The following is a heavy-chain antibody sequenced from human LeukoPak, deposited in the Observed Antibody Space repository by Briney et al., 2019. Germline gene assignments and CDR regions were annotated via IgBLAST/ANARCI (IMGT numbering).Heavy chain of an antibody. Sequence: PGGSLRLSCTAPGFTVSSNSMSWVRQAPGKGLEWVSVIYSDGGTYYADSVKGRFTISRDNSKNTLYLQMNSLRAEDTAVYYCARLMTVATIPDSWGQGTLVTVSS. V-gene: IGHV3-53*01. J-gene: IGHJ4*02. CDR2: IYSDGGT. CDR1: GFTVSSNS. D-gene: IGHD5-12*01. CDR3: ARLMTVATIPDS.